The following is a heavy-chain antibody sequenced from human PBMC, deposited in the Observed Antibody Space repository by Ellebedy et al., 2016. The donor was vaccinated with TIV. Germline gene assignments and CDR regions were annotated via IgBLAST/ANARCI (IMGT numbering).Heavy chain of an antibody. D-gene: IGHD2-2*01. J-gene: IGHJ6*02. Sequence: GESLKISCAASGFTFSSYWMSWVRQAPGKGLEWVANIKQDGSEKYYVDSVKGRFTISRDNAKNSLYLQMNSLRAEDTAVYYCAREYQLPNKFPYYYGMDVWGQGTTVTVSS. CDR1: GFTFSSYW. CDR2: IKQDGSEK. V-gene: IGHV3-7*01. CDR3: AREYQLPNKFPYYYGMDV.